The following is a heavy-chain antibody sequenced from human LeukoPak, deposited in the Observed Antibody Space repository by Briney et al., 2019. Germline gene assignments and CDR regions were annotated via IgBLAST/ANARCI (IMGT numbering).Heavy chain of an antibody. CDR3: ARVYAVTPS. V-gene: IGHV3-48*03. CDR2: ISSSGTTI. CDR1: GFTFSSYE. D-gene: IGHD2/OR15-2a*01. J-gene: IGHJ1*01. Sequence: PGGSLRLSCAASGFTFSSYEMNWVRQAPGKGLEWVSYISSSGTTIYYADSVKGRFTVSRDNAKNSLSLQMSSLRAEDTAVYYCARVYAVTPSWGQGTLVTVSS.